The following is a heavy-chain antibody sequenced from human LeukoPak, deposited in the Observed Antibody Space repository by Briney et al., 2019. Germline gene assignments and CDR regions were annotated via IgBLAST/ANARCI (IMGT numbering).Heavy chain of an antibody. J-gene: IGHJ6*02. CDR1: GGSISSDNYY. V-gene: IGHV4-30-4*01. CDR3: ARAWVGNYGMDV. D-gene: IGHD7-27*01. Sequence: SETLSLTCTVSGGSISSDNYYWSWIRQPPGKGLEWIGYIYYSGSTYYNPSLKSRVTISVDTSKNQFSLKLSSVTAADTAVYYCARAWVGNYGMDVWGQGTTVTVSS. CDR2: IYYSGST.